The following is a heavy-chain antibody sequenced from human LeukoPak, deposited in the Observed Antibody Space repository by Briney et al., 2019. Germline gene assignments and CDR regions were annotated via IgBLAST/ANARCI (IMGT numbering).Heavy chain of an antibody. D-gene: IGHD3-10*01. Sequence: GESLQISFKGSGYRFTSYWIGWVRPMPGKGLAWMGIIYPGDSDTRYSPSFQGQVTISADKSISTAYLQWSSLKASDTAMYYCARYYYGSYYMDVWGKGTTVTVSS. CDR1: GYRFTSYW. J-gene: IGHJ6*03. CDR2: IYPGDSDT. V-gene: IGHV5-51*01. CDR3: ARYYYGSYYMDV.